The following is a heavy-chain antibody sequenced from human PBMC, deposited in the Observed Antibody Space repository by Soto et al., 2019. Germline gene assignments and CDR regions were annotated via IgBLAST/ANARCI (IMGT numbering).Heavy chain of an antibody. CDR3: ARLLSTYYDILAGRTFSYFFAY. D-gene: IGHD3-9*01. J-gene: IGHJ4*02. Sequence: PSETLSLTCAVSSGSISSSNWWSWVRQPPGKGLEWIGEIYHSGSTNYNPSLKSRVTISVDKSKNQVSLKLSSVTAADTAVYYCARLLSTYYDILAGRTFSYFFAYGGKGTLVPVS. CDR2: IYHSGST. V-gene: IGHV4-4*02. CDR1: SGSISSSNW.